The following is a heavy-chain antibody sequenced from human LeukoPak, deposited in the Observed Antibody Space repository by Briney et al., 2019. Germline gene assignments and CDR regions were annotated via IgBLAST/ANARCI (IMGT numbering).Heavy chain of an antibody. CDR1: GGSISSGSYY. J-gene: IGHJ4*02. CDR3: ARIVDTAMVHDY. D-gene: IGHD5-18*01. CDR2: IYTSGST. Sequence: PSETLSLTCTVSGGSISSGSYYWSWIRQPAGKRLEWIGRIYTSGSTNYNPSLKSRVTISVDTSKNQFSLKLTSVTAADTAVYYCARIVDTAMVHDYWGQGTLVTVSS. V-gene: IGHV4-61*02.